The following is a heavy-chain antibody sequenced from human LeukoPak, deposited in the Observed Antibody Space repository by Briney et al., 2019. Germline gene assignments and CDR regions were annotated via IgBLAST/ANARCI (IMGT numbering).Heavy chain of an antibody. J-gene: IGHJ4*02. Sequence: GSLRLSCAASGFTFSSYSMNWVRQAPGKGLEWVSSISSSSSYIYYADSVKGRFTISRDNAKNSLYLQMNSLRAEDTAVYYCARDSSSSWFLDYWGQGTLVTVSS. CDR3: ARDSSSSWFLDY. CDR2: ISSSSSYI. D-gene: IGHD6-13*01. V-gene: IGHV3-21*01. CDR1: GFTFSSYS.